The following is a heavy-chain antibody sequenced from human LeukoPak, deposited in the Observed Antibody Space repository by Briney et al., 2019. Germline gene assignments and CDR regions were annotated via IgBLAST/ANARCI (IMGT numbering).Heavy chain of an antibody. CDR1: GDSISSYY. J-gene: IGHJ4*02. Sequence: SETLSLTCTVSGDSISSYYWSWIRQPPGKGLEWIGYIYYGGSTDYNPSLKSRVTISVDTSKNQLSLKLSSVTAADTAVYYCARHRDGLDYWGQGTLVTVSS. CDR3: ARHRDGLDY. CDR2: IYYGGST. V-gene: IGHV4-59*01.